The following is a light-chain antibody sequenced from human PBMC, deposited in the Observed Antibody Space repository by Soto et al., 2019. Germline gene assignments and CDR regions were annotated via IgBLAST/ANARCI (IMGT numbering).Light chain of an antibody. CDR3: QQYSSSPWP. CDR1: QSITNNY. CDR2: GAS. J-gene: IGKJ1*01. V-gene: IGKV3-20*01. Sequence: EIVLTQSPGTLSLSPGERATLSCRARQSITNNYLAWYQHKPGQAPRLLIYGASSRATGIPDRFSGSESGTEFTLTSSRLGPEEFAVYHCQQYSSSPWPFGQGPKVEIK.